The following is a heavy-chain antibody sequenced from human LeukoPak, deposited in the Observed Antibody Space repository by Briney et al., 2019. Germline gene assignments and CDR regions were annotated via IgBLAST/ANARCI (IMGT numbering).Heavy chain of an antibody. CDR2: IWDDGSHQ. CDR3: ARDLGLKYGSGTYTFDP. V-gene: IGHV3-33*01. CDR1: GFSFSTYG. J-gene: IGHJ5*02. Sequence: GGSLRLSCAASGFSFSTYGMHWVRQAPGKGPEWVAVIWDDGSHQYYTDSVKGRFTISRDMSTTTLNLQMNSLRVDETALYYCARDLGLKYGSGTYTFDPWGQGTLVIVS. D-gene: IGHD3-10*01.